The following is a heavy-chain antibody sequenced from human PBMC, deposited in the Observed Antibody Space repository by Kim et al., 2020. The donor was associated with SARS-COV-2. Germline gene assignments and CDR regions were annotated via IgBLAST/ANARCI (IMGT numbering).Heavy chain of an antibody. J-gene: IGHJ5*02. CDR2: IWYDGSNK. D-gene: IGHD3-3*01. Sequence: GGSLRLSCAASGFTFSSYGMHWVRQAPGKGLEWVAVIWYDGSNKYYADSVKGRFTISRDNSKNTLYLQMNSLRAEDTAVYYCARGGGKASYYDFWSGYYGVDTAPPPFDPWGQGTLVTVSS. V-gene: IGHV3-33*01. CDR1: GFTFSSYG. CDR3: ARGGGKASYYDFWSGYYGVDTAPPPFDP.